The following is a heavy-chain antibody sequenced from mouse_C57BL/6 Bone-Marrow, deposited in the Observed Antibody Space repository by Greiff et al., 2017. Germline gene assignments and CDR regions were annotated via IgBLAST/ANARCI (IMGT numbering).Heavy chain of an antibody. CDR3: ARSLEGGFRYYYAMDY. Sequence: VQLQQPGAELVKPGASVTMSCKASGYTFTSYWITWVKLRPGQGLEWIGDIYPGSGSTNYNEKFKSKATLTVDTSSSTAYMQLSSLTSEDSAVXYCARSLEGGFRYYYAMDYWGQGTSVTVSS. CDR2: IYPGSGST. CDR1: GYTFTSYW. D-gene: IGHD6-2*01. J-gene: IGHJ4*01. V-gene: IGHV1-55*01.